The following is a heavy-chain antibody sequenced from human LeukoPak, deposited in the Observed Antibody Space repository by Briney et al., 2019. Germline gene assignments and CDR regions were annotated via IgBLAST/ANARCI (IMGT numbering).Heavy chain of an antibody. V-gene: IGHV3-20*04. J-gene: IGHJ4*02. CDR1: GFTFDDYG. Sequence: GGSLRLSCAASGFTFDDYGMSWVRQAPGKGLEWVSGINWNGGSTGYADSVKGRFTISRDNAKNSLYLQMNSLRAEDTALYYCARVYYDFWSGYFDYRGQGTLVTVSS. CDR3: ARVYYDFWSGYFDY. CDR2: INWNGGST. D-gene: IGHD3-3*01.